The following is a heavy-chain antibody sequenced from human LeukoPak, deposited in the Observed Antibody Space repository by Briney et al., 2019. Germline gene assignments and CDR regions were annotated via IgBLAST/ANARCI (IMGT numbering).Heavy chain of an antibody. Sequence: SETLSLTCTVPGGSISSYYWSWIRQPPGKGLEWIGYIYYSGSTYYNPSLKSRVTISVDTSKNQFSLKLSSVTAADTAVYYCAREKDGYNLFDYWGQGTLVTVSS. CDR3: AREKDGYNLFDY. CDR1: GGSISSYY. D-gene: IGHD5-24*01. J-gene: IGHJ4*02. CDR2: IYYSGST. V-gene: IGHV4-59*06.